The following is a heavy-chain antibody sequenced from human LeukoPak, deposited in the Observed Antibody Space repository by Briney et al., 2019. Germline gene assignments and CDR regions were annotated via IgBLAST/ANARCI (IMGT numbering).Heavy chain of an antibody. CDR1: GDSVSSTSAA. D-gene: IGHD5-24*01. Sequence: SQTLSLTCVISGDSVSSTSAACSWIRQSPSRDLESLGRTFYRTKWYNEYVTSVRSRITINPDTSKNQSSLQLNSVTPADTAVYYCVRGSAATMNAFDMWGQGTMVTVSS. CDR3: VRGSAATMNAFDM. J-gene: IGHJ3*02. V-gene: IGHV6-1*01. CDR2: TFYRTKWYN.